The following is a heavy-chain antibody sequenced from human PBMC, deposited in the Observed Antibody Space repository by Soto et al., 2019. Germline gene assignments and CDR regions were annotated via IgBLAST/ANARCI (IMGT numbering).Heavy chain of an antibody. CDR2: INPNSGGT. V-gene: IGHV1-2*02. J-gene: IGHJ6*01. Sequence: GASVKVSCKASGYTFTGYYMHWVRQAPGQGLEWMGWINPNSGGTNYAQKFQGRVTMTRDTSISTAYMELSRLRSDDTAVYYCARDQKGDGYNFSYYYGMEVWGQRTTGSVS. CDR3: ARDQKGDGYNFSYYYGMEV. CDR1: GYTFTGYY. D-gene: IGHD5-12*01.